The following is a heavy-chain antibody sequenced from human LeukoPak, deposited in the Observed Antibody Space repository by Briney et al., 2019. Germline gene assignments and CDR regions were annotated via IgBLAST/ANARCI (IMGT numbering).Heavy chain of an antibody. D-gene: IGHD5-12*01. J-gene: IGHJ5*02. Sequence: ASVKVSCKASGYTFTDYYIHWVRQAPGQGLEWMGWINPNSGGTKYAQKFQGRVTMPTDTTISTAYMEMSRLTSDDTAVYYCARDAHNGYEFHDWFDPWGQGALVTVSS. CDR2: INPNSGGT. CDR1: GYTFTDYY. CDR3: ARDAHNGYEFHDWFDP. V-gene: IGHV1-2*02.